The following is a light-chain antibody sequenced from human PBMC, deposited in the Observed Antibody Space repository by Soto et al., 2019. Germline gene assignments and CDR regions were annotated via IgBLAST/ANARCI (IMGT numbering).Light chain of an antibody. J-gene: IGKJ1*01. CDR3: QQSYYTPRT. CDR2: AAS. V-gene: IGKV1-39*01. CDR1: QSISNH. Sequence: DIQMTQSPSSLSASVEDRVIITCRASQSISNHLNWYQQKPGKAPKLLIFAASSLQSGVPSRFSGSGSGTHFTLTISSLQPEDFATYYCQQSYYTPRTFGQGTKVDIK.